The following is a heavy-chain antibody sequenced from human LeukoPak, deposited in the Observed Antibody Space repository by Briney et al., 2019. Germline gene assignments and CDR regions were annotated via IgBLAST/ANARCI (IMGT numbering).Heavy chain of an antibody. V-gene: IGHV3-30*02. CDR3: AKDACGSDCYTIDY. CDR1: GFTFDNYA. D-gene: IGHD2-21*02. CDR2: ISYDGGNK. J-gene: IGHJ4*02. Sequence: GGSLRLSCAASGFTFDNYAMHWVRQAPGKGLEWVAFISYDGGNKYYADSVKGRFTISRDNSKNTLYLQINSLRAEDTAVYYCAKDACGSDCYTIDYWGQGTLVTVSS.